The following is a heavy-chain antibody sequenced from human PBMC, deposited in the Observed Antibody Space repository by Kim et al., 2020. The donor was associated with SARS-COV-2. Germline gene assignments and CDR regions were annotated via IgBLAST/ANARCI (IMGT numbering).Heavy chain of an antibody. CDR3: TKGGHYSYYGVDV. Sequence: GGSLRLSCAASGFSFTNYWMHWVRQVPGKGLVWVSCINGDGSDTAYADSVKGRFTISRDNAKNTLYLQMNSLRAEDTAVYYCTKGGHYSYYGVDVWGQGTTVTVSS. CDR1: GFSFTNYW. J-gene: IGHJ6*02. V-gene: IGHV3-74*01. CDR2: INGDGSDT.